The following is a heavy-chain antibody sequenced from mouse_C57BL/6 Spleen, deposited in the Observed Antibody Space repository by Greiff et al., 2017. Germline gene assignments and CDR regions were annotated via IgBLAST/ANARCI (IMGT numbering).Heavy chain of an antibody. Sequence: EVKLMESEGGLVQPGSSMKLSCTASGFTFTDYYMAWVRQVPEKGLEWVANINYDGSSTYYLDSLKSRYIISRDNAKNILYLQMSSLTSEDTATYYCARRRGDYYYDSSFDYWGQGTTLTVSS. CDR3: ARRRGDYYYDSSFDY. CDR1: GFTFTDYY. CDR2: INYDGSST. V-gene: IGHV5-16*01. J-gene: IGHJ2*01. D-gene: IGHD1-1*01.